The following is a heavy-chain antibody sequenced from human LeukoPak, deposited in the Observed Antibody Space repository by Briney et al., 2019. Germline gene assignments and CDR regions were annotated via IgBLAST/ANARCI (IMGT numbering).Heavy chain of an antibody. CDR3: AKDLDDSSGYLDY. J-gene: IGHJ4*02. CDR2: ISGSGGST. V-gene: IGHV3-23*01. D-gene: IGHD3-22*01. CDR1: GFTFSSYA. Sequence: GGSLRLSCAASGFTFSSYAVSWVRQAPGKGLEWVSAISGSGGSTYYADSVKGRFTISRDNSKNTLYLQMNSLRAEDTAVYYCAKDLDDSSGYLDYWGQGTLVTVSS.